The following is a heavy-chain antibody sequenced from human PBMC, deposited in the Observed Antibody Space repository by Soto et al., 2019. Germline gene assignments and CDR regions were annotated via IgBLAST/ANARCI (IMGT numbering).Heavy chain of an antibody. CDR3: ARNRTAVVEGLYYGMDV. V-gene: IGHV3-30-3*01. CDR1: GFTFGSYA. D-gene: IGHD1-1*01. Sequence: QVQLVESGGGVVQPGRSLRLSCAASGFTFGSYAMHWVRQAPGKGLEWVAVISYDGSNKYYADSVKGRFTISRDNSKNPLGVERMSLRAEATAVYYCARNRTAVVEGLYYGMDVRAQGTTGGVSS. CDR2: ISYDGSNK. J-gene: IGHJ6*02.